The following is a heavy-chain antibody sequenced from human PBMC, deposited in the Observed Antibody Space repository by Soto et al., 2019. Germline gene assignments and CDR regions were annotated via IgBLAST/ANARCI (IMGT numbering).Heavy chain of an antibody. J-gene: IGHJ4*02. CDR1: GFTFSYDW. CDR2: IKTVTDGGTT. Sequence: LRLSCAASGFTFSYDWMNWVRQAPGKGLEWVARIKTVTDGGTTDYAAPVKGRFFISRDDSKSTLYLQMNSLKTEDTAIYYCMTHAVIYSRGHWGQGTLVTVSS. CDR3: MTHAVIYSRGH. D-gene: IGHD6-25*01. V-gene: IGHV3-15*01.